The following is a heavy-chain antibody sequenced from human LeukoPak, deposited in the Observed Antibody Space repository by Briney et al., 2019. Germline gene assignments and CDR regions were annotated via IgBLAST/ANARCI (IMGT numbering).Heavy chain of an antibody. CDR3: ARSNPRGGSDY. V-gene: IGHV1-18*01. Sequence: ASVKVSCKASGYTFTSYGISWVRQAPGQGLEWMGWISAYNGNTNYAQKLQGRVTMTTDTSTSTAYMELSRLRSDDTAVYYCARSNPRGGSDYWGQGTLVTVSS. J-gene: IGHJ4*02. CDR1: GYTFTSYG. CDR2: ISAYNGNT. D-gene: IGHD3-10*01.